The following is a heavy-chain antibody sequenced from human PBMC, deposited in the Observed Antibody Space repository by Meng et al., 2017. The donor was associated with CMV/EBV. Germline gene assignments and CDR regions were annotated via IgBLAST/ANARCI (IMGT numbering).Heavy chain of an antibody. J-gene: IGHJ4*02. CDR2: ISWNSGSI. CDR3: AKDIANYYDSSGDLDY. V-gene: IGHV3-9*01. CDR1: GFTFVDYA. Sequence: LSLTCAASGFTFVDYAMHWVRQAPGKGREWVSGISWNSGSIGYADSVKGRFTISRDNAKNSLYLQMNSLRAEDTALYYCAKDIANYYDSSGDLDYWGQGTLVTVSS. D-gene: IGHD3-22*01.